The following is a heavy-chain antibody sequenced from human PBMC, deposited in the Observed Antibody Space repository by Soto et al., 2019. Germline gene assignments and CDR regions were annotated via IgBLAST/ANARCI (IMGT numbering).Heavy chain of an antibody. CDR1: GDFISTYY. CDR2: MYYSGSGST. CDR3: ARVGGDYYFDY. J-gene: IGHJ4*02. Sequence: PSETLSLTCTVSGDFISTYYWSWIRQPPGKGLEWIGYMYYSGSGSTYYNPSLKSRVTISVDTSKNQFSLKLSSVTAADTAVYYCARVGGDYYFDYWGQGTLVTVSS. D-gene: IGHD2-21*02. V-gene: IGHV4-59*12.